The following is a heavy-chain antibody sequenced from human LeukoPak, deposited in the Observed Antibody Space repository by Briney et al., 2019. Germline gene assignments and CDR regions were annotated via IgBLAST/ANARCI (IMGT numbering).Heavy chain of an antibody. D-gene: IGHD2-2*01. J-gene: IGHJ5*02. CDR1: GFTVSSHA. Sequence: GGSMTLSCAASGFTVSSHAMSWDRPAPGKGLEWVSAISGSGGSTYYADSVKGRFTISRDNSKNTLYLQMNSLRAEDTAVYYCAKAHSAALIPWRFDPWGQGTLVTVSS. V-gene: IGHV3-23*01. CDR3: AKAHSAALIPWRFDP. CDR2: ISGSGGST.